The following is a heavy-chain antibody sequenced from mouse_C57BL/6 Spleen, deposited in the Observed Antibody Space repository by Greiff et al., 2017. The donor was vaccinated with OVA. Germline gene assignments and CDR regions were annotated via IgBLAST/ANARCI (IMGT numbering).Heavy chain of an antibody. V-gene: IGHV8-8*01. Sequence: QVTLKESGPGILQPSQTLSLTCSFSGFSLSTFGMGVGWIRQPSGKGLEWLAHIWWDDDKYYNPALKSRLTISKDTSKNQVFLKIADVDTADTATYYCARIQIYYDYWYFDVWGTGTTVTVSS. J-gene: IGHJ1*03. CDR2: IWWDDDK. D-gene: IGHD2-4*01. CDR3: ARIQIYYDYWYFDV. CDR1: GFSLSTFGMG.